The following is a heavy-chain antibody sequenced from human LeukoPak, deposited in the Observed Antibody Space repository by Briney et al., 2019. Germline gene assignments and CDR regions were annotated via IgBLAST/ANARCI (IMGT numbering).Heavy chain of an antibody. J-gene: IGHJ4*02. D-gene: IGHD5-18*01. Sequence: ASVKVSCKASGGTFSSYAISWVRQAPGQGLEWMGRIIPIFGTANYAQKFQGRVTITTDESTSTAYMELSSLRPEDTAVYYGARAGVYSYDLDYWGQGTLVTVSS. CDR1: GGTFSSYA. CDR3: ARAGVYSYDLDY. CDR2: IIPIFGTA. V-gene: IGHV1-69*05.